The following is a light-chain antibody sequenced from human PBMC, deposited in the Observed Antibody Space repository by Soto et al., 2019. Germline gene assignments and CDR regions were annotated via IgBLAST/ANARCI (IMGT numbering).Light chain of an antibody. V-gene: IGLV2-8*01. CDR2: EVS. CDR3: SSYTAINNSHV. J-gene: IGLJ1*01. Sequence: QSALTQPPSASGSPGQSVTISGTGTSSDVGGFKYVSWYRQYPGKAPKLILYEVSQRPSGVPDRFAGSKSGNTASLTVSGLQAEDEADYYCSSYTAINNSHVFGAGTNVTVL. CDR1: SSDVGGFKY.